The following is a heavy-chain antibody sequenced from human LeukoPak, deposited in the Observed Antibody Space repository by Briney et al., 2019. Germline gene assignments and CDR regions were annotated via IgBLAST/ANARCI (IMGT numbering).Heavy chain of an antibody. CDR1: GFTFSTYG. V-gene: IGHV3-30*18. CDR2: ISYDGSDK. J-gene: IGHJ5*02. CDR3: SKGYGQRLVNNWFDP. D-gene: IGHD6-13*01. Sequence: QAGGSLRLSCAASGFTFSTYGMHWVRQAPGKGLEWVAVISYDGSDKYYADSMKGRFTISRDNSKNTLYLQINSLRAEDTAVYYCSKGYGQRLVNNWFDPWGQGTLVTVAS.